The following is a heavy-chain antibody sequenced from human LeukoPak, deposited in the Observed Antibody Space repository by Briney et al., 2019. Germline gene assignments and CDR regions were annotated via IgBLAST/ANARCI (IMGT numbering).Heavy chain of an antibody. CDR3: AKDPTPHHLWFGELPFAS. CDR2: ISGSGGST. V-gene: IGHV3-23*01. CDR1: GFSFSNYA. J-gene: IGHJ4*02. Sequence: GGSLRLSCAASGFSFSNYAMSWARQAPGKGLEWVSAISGSGGSTYYADSVKGRFTISRDNSKNTLYLQMNSLRAEDTAVYYCAKDPTPHHLWFGELPFASWGQGTLVTVSS. D-gene: IGHD3-10*01.